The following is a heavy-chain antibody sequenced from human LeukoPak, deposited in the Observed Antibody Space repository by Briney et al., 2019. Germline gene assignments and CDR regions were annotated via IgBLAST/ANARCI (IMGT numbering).Heavy chain of an antibody. CDR1: GYTFTSYG. V-gene: IGHV1-18*01. Sequence: ASVKVSCKASGYTFTSYGISWVRQAPGQGLEWMGWISSYNGNTNYVQKLQGRVTMSTGTSTGTAYMELRSLRSDDTAVYYCARRVAVARRDAFDIWGQGTMVTVSS. J-gene: IGHJ3*02. CDR3: ARRVAVARRDAFDI. D-gene: IGHD6-19*01. CDR2: ISSYNGNT.